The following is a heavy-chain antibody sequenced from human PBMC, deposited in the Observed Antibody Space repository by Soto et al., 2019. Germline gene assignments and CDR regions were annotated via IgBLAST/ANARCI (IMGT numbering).Heavy chain of an antibody. CDR2: INAGNGNT. CDR3: ARVLVGATPVDY. J-gene: IGHJ4*02. D-gene: IGHD1-26*01. V-gene: IGHV1-3*01. CDR1: GYTFTSYA. Sequence: ASVKVSCKASGYTFTSYAMHWVRQAPGQRLEWMGWINAGNGNTKYSQKFQGRVTITRDTSASTAYMELSSLRSEDTTVYYCARVLVGATPVDYWGQGTLVTVSS.